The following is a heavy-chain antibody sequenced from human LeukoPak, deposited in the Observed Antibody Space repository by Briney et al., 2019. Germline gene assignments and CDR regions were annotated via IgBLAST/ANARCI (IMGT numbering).Heavy chain of an antibody. Sequence: SVKVSCKASGYTFTSYYMHWVRQAPGQGLEWMGGIIPIFGTANYAQKFQGRVTITADESTSTAYMELSSLRSEDTAVYYCARAQYCSSTSCSLGRWFDPWGQGTLVTVSS. J-gene: IGHJ5*02. CDR1: GYTFTSYY. CDR2: IIPIFGTA. D-gene: IGHD2-2*01. CDR3: ARAQYCSSTSCSLGRWFDP. V-gene: IGHV1-69*13.